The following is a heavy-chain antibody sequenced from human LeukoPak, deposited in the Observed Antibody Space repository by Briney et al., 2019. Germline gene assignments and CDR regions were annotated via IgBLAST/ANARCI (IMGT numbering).Heavy chain of an antibody. D-gene: IGHD6-19*01. J-gene: IGHJ4*02. CDR3: TTDRGIAVRPLFDY. CDR2: IRSKANSYAT. V-gene: IGHV3-73*01. CDR1: GFTFSGSA. Sequence: GGSLRLSCAASGFTFSGSAMHWVRQASGKGLEWVGRIRSKANSYATAYAASVKGRFTISRDDSKNMLYLQMNSLQTEDTAVYYCTTDRGIAVRPLFDYWGQGTLVTVSS.